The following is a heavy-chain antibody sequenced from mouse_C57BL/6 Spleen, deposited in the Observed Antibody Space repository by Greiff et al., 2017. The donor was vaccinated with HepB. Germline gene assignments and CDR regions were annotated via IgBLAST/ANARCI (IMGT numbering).Heavy chain of an antibody. V-gene: IGHV1-61*01. CDR2: IYPSDSET. Sequence: VQLQQPGAELVRPGSSVKLSCKASSYTFTSYWMDWVKQRPGQGLEWIGNIYPSDSETHYNQKFKDKATLTVDKSSSTAYMQLSSLTSEDSAVYYCARLYYGSSEDAMDYWGQGTSVTVSS. J-gene: IGHJ4*01. CDR1: SYTFTSYW. CDR3: ARLYYGSSEDAMDY. D-gene: IGHD1-1*01.